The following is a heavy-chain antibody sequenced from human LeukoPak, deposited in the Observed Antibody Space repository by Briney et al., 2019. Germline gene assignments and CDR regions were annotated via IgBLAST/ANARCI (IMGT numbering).Heavy chain of an antibody. D-gene: IGHD5-18*01. CDR1: GGSISSYY. Sequence: PSETLSLTCTVSGGSISSYYWSWIRQPPGKGLKWIGYIYYTGSTNYSPSLKSRVTISVDTSKNQFSLKLSSVTAEDTAVYYCARHGRSGYSIDWPALDYWGQGSLVTVSS. V-gene: IGHV4-59*08. J-gene: IGHJ4*02. CDR2: IYYTGST. CDR3: ARHGRSGYSIDWPALDY.